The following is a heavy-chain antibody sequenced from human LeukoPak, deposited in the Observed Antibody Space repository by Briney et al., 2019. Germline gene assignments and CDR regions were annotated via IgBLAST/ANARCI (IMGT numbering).Heavy chain of an antibody. Sequence: KAGGSLRLFCAASGITFSNVWMPWVREAPGRGPEWVGRIYRSSNGETTDYGARVKGRFTMPRDDSKNTLSLQMNSLKTEDTAVYHCTTYSSGSCPFWGQGTLVTVSS. D-gene: IGHD6-19*01. V-gene: IGHV3-15*01. CDR2: IYRSSNGETT. J-gene: IGHJ4*02. CDR1: GITFSNVW. CDR3: TTYSSGSCPF.